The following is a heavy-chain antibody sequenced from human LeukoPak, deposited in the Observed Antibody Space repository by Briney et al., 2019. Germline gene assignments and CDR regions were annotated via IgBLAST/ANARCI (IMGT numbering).Heavy chain of an antibody. V-gene: IGHV3-23*01. CDR3: AKKGQYYYDSKEDY. Sequence: GGSLRLSCAASGFTFSSYAMSWVRQAPGKGLEWVSAISGSGGSTYYADSVKGRFTISRDNSKNTLYLQMNSLRAEDTAVYYCAKKGQYYYDSKEDYWGQRTLGTVSS. D-gene: IGHD3-22*01. J-gene: IGHJ4*02. CDR2: ISGSGGST. CDR1: GFTFSSYA.